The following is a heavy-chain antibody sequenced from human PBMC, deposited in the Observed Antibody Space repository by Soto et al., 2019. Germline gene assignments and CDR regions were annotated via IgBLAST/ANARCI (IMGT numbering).Heavy chain of an antibody. J-gene: IGHJ4*02. V-gene: IGHV1-8*01. CDR3: ARRRPYDYFWGSYRPPSDY. CDR2: MNPNSGNT. D-gene: IGHD3-16*02. CDR1: GYTFTSYD. Sequence: QVQLVQSGAEVKKPGASVKVSCKASGYTFTSYDINWVRQATGQGLEWMGWMNPNSGNTGYAQKFQGRVTITRNTAISTAYMELSSLRSEDTAVYYCARRRPYDYFWGSYRPPSDYWGQGTLVTVSS.